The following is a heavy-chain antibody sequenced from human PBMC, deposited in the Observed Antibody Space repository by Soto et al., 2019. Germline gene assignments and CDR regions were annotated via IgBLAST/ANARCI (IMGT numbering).Heavy chain of an antibody. CDR3: ARAPSEYIWGSYLRYYEY. CDR2: ISGTTGHA. Sequence: EVQILESGGGLVQPGGSLRLSCAASGFPFSNYAMAWVRQAPGKGLEWVSAISGTTGHAFYADSVKDRFTISRDNSKNPLYLRMDSLRAEDTAVYHCARAPSEYIWGSYLRYYEYWGQGTLVTVSS. D-gene: IGHD3-16*01. CDR1: GFPFSNYA. J-gene: IGHJ4*02. V-gene: IGHV3-23*01.